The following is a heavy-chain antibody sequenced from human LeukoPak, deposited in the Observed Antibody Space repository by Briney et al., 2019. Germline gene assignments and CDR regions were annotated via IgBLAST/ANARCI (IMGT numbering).Heavy chain of an antibody. V-gene: IGHV3-23*01. J-gene: IGHJ4*02. D-gene: IGHD5-12*01. CDR2: VSGSGGST. CDR3: AKTSRGYNDYDSPFDY. Sequence: GGSLSLSCAASGFTFSSYAMSWVRQAPGKGLEWVSAVSGSGGSTYYADSVKGRFTISRDNSKNTLFLQMNSLRAEDTAVYYCAKTSRGYNDYDSPFDYWGQGTLVTVSS. CDR1: GFTFSSYA.